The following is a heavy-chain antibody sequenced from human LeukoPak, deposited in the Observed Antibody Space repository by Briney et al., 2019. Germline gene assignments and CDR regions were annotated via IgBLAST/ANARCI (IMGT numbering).Heavy chain of an antibody. Sequence: PGGSLRLSCAASGFTFSNYGMHWVRQDPGKGLEWVAVVYDDGSREHIADSVKGRFTISRDNSKNTVVLQMNGLRGEDTAVYYCARDLKSGYFDSWGQGTLVTVSA. V-gene: IGHV3-33*01. J-gene: IGHJ4*02. D-gene: IGHD3-3*01. CDR2: VYDDGSRE. CDR1: GFTFSNYG. CDR3: ARDLKSGYFDS.